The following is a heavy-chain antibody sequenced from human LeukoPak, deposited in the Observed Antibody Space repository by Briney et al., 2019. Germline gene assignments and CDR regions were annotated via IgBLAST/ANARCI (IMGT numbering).Heavy chain of an antibody. J-gene: IGHJ6*02. CDR3: AKNGPRVVVVPAATDYYYYGMDV. D-gene: IGHD2-2*01. CDR2: ISYDGSNK. Sequence: PGRSPRLSCAASGFTFSSYGMHWVRQAPGKGREWVAVISYDGSNKYYADSVKGRFTISRDNSKNTLYLQMNSLRAEDTAVYYCAKNGPRVVVVPAATDYYYYGMDVWGQGTTVTVSS. V-gene: IGHV3-30*18. CDR1: GFTFSSYG.